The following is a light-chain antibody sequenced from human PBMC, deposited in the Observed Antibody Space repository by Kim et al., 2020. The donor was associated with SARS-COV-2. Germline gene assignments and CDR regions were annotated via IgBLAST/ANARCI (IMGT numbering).Light chain of an antibody. CDR3: SAWDNRLIVCV. Sequence: QAGLTQPPSVSTDLGQTATLTCTGNSDNVGDQGAAWLQQHRGHPPKLLSYRNNNRPSGISEKFSASRSGNTASLTITGLQPEDEADYYCSAWDNRLIVCVFGGRTQLTVL. J-gene: IGLJ3*02. V-gene: IGLV10-54*04. CDR2: RNN. CDR1: SDNVGDQG.